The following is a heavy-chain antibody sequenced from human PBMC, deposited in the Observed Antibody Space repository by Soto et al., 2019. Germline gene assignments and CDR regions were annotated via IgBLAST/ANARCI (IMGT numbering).Heavy chain of an antibody. Sequence: QVQLQESGPGLVKPSETLSLTCTVSGGSISGYYWSWIRQPPGKGLEWIGYVYYSGTTNYNPSLKTRVTMSVDTSKNQFALTLSSVTAADTAVYFCAREEGGYYLDYWGLGTLVTVSS. CDR2: VYYSGTT. J-gene: IGHJ4*02. CDR1: GGSISGYY. V-gene: IGHV4-59*01. CDR3: AREEGGYYLDY. D-gene: IGHD3-16*01.